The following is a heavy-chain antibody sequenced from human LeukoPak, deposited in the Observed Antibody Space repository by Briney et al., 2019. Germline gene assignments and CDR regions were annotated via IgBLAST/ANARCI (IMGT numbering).Heavy chain of an antibody. Sequence: SETLSLTCTVSGGSISSYYWSWIRQPAGKGLEWIGRIYTSGSTNYNPSLKSRVTISVDKSKNQFSLKLSSVTAADTAVYYCARANIVVVTALYYDYWGQGTLVTVSS. V-gene: IGHV4-4*07. CDR3: ARANIVVVTALYYDY. CDR1: GGSISSYY. CDR2: IYTSGST. D-gene: IGHD2-21*02. J-gene: IGHJ4*02.